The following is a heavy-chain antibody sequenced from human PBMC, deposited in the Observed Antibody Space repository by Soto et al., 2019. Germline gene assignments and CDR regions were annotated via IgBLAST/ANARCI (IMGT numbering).Heavy chain of an antibody. V-gene: IGHV4-34*01. CDR3: ARGRPVVKSFDY. Sequence: QVQLQQWGAGLLKPSETLSLTCAAYGGSFSGYYWSWIRQPPGKGLACLGEINHSASTNYNPSLKSRVTISVDTSKNQFSLKLSSVTDADTDVYYCARGRPVVKSFDYWGQGTLVTVSS. J-gene: IGHJ4*02. CDR1: GGSFSGYY. D-gene: IGHD2-15*01. CDR2: INHSAST.